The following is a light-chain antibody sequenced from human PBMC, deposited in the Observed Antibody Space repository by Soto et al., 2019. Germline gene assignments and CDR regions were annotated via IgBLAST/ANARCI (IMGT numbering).Light chain of an antibody. CDR2: DVN. V-gene: IGLV2-14*01. CDR3: SSYTSSSTLG. J-gene: IGLJ1*01. CDR1: SSDVGGYNY. Sequence: QSALTQPASVSGSPGQSITISCTGTSSDVGGYNYVSWYQQHPGKAPKLMIYDVNNRPSGVSNRFSGSKSGNTASLTISGLQAEDEADYYCSSYTSSSTLGFGTGTKLTVL.